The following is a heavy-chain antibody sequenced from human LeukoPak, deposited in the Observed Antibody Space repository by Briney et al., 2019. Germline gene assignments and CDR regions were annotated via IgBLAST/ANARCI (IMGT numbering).Heavy chain of an antibody. D-gene: IGHD2-15*01. V-gene: IGHV1-69*05. CDR2: IIPIFGTA. CDR3: ARGIIGGLQDYYMDV. J-gene: IGHJ6*03. CDR1: GGTFSSYA. Sequence: AVKVSCKASGGTFSSYAISWVRQAPGQGLEWMGGIIPIFGTANYAQKFQGRVTITTDESTNTAYMELSSLRSEDTAVYYCARGIIGGLQDYYMDVWGQGTMVTVSS.